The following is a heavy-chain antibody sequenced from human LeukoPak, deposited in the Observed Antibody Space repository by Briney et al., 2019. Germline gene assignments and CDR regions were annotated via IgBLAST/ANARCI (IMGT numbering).Heavy chain of an antibody. CDR2: ISSSSSYI. Sequence: GGSLRLSCAASGFTFSSYSMNWVRQAPGKGLEWVSSISSSSSYIYYADSVKGRFTISRDNAKNSLYLQMNSLRAEDTAVYYCARGNSGYDYPLDYWGQGTLVTVSS. J-gene: IGHJ4*02. CDR3: ARGNSGYDYPLDY. V-gene: IGHV3-21*04. D-gene: IGHD5-12*01. CDR1: GFTFSSYS.